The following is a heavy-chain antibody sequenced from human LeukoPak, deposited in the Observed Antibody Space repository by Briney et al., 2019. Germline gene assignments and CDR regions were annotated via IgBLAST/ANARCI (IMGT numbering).Heavy chain of an antibody. J-gene: IGHJ4*02. CDR3: ARLYTAMVILDY. CDR1: GGSISSSDYY. D-gene: IGHD5-18*01. CDR2: IYYSGST. V-gene: IGHV4-39*01. Sequence: SETVSLTCTVSGGSISSSDYYWDWIRQPPGMGLEYIGSIYYSGSTYYNPSLKSRVTISVDTSKNQFSLKLSSVTAADTAVYYCARLYTAMVILDYWGQGTLVTVSS.